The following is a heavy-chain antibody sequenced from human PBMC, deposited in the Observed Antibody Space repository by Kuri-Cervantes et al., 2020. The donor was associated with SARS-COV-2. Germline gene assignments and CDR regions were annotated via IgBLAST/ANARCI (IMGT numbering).Heavy chain of an antibody. CDR2: INSDGSST. CDR1: GFTFSSYW. CDR3: AKAISNYPSYYYYGMDV. Sequence: GESLKISCAASGFTFSSYWMHWVRQAPGKGLVWVSRINSDGSSTSYADSVKGRFTISRDNAQNTLYLQMNSLRAEDTAVYYCAKAISNYPSYYYYGMDVWGQGTTVTVSS. V-gene: IGHV3-74*01. D-gene: IGHD4-11*01. J-gene: IGHJ6*02.